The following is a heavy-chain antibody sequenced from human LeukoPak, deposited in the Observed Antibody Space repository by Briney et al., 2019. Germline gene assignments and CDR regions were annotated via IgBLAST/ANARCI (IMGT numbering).Heavy chain of an antibody. CDR1: GGSISSSDHY. CDR2: VHYTGRP. D-gene: IGHD4-17*01. CDR3: ARHQVGGDYGDYVAPFDY. J-gene: IGHJ4*02. V-gene: IGHV4-39*01. Sequence: ASETLSLTCTVSGGSISSSDHYWAWIRQPPGKGLEWIGTVHYTGRPFYNPSLKSRVAISVDKSKKHFSLRLNTVTAADTAVYYCARHQVGGDYGDYVAPFDYWGQGTLVTVSS.